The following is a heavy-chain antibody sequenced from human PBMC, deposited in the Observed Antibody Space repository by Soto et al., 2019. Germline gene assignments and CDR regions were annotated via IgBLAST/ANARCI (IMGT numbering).Heavy chain of an antibody. J-gene: IGHJ4*02. CDR3: ERTGYFDY. CDR1: GFTFSSYG. V-gene: IGHV3-23*01. CDR2: ISGSGGST. Sequence: WGSLRFPCVSSGFTFSSYGMSWVRQAPGKGLEWVSAISGSGGSTYYADSVKGRFTISRDNSKNTLYLQMKSLRAEDTAVYYCERTGYFDYWGQGTMVTVSS.